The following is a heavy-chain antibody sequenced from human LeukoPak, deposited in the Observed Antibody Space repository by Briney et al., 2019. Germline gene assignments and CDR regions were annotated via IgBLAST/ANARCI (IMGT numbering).Heavy chain of an antibody. J-gene: IGHJ4*02. CDR1: GDSDSSNSAA. CDR2: TYYRSKWYN. CDR3: ARDGGGYDILTGYYEGVGYFDY. D-gene: IGHD3-9*01. Sequence: SQTLSLTCAISGDSDSSNSAAWNWIRQSPSRGLEWLGRTYYRSKWYNDYAVSVKSRISLNPETSKYEFSLQLNSVTPEDTAVYYCARDGGGYDILTGYYEGVGYFDYWGQGTLVTVSS. V-gene: IGHV6-1*01.